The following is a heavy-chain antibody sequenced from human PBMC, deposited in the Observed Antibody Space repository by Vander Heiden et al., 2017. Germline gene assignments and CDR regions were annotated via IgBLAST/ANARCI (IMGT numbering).Heavy chain of an antibody. CDR1: GFTFSSYG. D-gene: IGHD2-15*01. CDR3: AKDHKSEYCSGGSCGDFDY. J-gene: IGHJ4*02. V-gene: IGHV3-30*18. CDR2: ISYDGSNK. Sequence: QVQLVESGGGVVQPGRSLRLSCAASGFTFSSYGMHWVRQAPGKGLEWVAVISYDGSNKYYADSVKGRFTISRDNSKNTLYLQMNSLRAEDTAVYYCAKDHKSEYCSGGSCGDFDYWGQGTLVTVSS.